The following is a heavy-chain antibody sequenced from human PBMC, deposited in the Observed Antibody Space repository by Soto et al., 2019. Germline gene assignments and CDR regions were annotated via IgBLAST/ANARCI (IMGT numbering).Heavy chain of an antibody. J-gene: IGHJ2*01. V-gene: IGHV4-39*01. D-gene: IGHD6-19*01. CDR1: GGSISSSSYY. CDR2: IYYSGST. Sequence: QLQLQESGPGLVKPSETLSLTCTVSGGSISSSSYYWGWIRQPPGKGLEWIGSIYYSGSTYYNPSLKSRVTISVDTSKNQFSLKLSSVTAADTAVYYCAVDQSGWGWYFDLWGRGTLVTVSS. CDR3: AVDQSGWGWYFDL.